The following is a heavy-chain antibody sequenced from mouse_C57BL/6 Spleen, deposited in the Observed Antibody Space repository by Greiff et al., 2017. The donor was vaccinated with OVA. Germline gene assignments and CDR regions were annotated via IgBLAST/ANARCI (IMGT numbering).Heavy chain of an antibody. V-gene: IGHV1-19*01. J-gene: IGHJ3*01. CDR3: ARGLTGNWFAY. Sequence: EVQLQQSGPVLVKPGASVKMSCKASGYTFTDYYMNWVKQSHGKSLEWIGVINPYNGGTSYNQKFKGKATLTVDKSSSTAYMELNSLTSEDSAVYYCARGLTGNWFAYWGQGTLVTVSA. CDR1: GYTFTDYY. D-gene: IGHD4-1*01. CDR2: INPYNGGT.